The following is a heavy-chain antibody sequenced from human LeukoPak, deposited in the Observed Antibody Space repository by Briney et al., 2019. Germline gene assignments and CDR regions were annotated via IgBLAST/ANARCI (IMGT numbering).Heavy chain of an antibody. D-gene: IGHD1-7*01. Sequence: GESLKISCKGSGYSFTSYWIGWVRQMPGKGLEWMGIIYPGDSDTRYSPSFQGQVTISADKSISTAYLQWSSLKASDTAMYYCARRGYNWNYGASGFWFDPWAREPWSPSPQ. CDR2: IYPGDSDT. CDR1: GYSFTSYW. V-gene: IGHV5-51*01. J-gene: IGHJ5*02. CDR3: ARRGYNWNYGASGFWFDP.